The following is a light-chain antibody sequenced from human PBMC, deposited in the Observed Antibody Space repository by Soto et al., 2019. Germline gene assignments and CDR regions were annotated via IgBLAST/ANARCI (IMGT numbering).Light chain of an antibody. J-gene: IGLJ2*01. CDR3: AAWDDSLGGPV. CDR1: SSNIGGNY. CDR2: KNN. Sequence: QLVLTQPPSASGTPGQRVTISCSGSSSNIGGNYVYWYQQLPGTAPKLLIYKNNQRPSGVPDRFSGSKSGTSASLAISGLRSEDEADYYCAAWDDSLGGPVFGGGTKVTVL. V-gene: IGLV1-47*01.